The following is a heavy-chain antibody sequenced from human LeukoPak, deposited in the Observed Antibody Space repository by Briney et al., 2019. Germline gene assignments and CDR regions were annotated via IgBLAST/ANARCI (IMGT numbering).Heavy chain of an antibody. V-gene: IGHV3-73*01. CDR3: TRVEMATIGLDY. CDR2: IRSKANSYAS. J-gene: IGHJ4*02. D-gene: IGHD5-24*01. CDR1: GFTFSGSA. Sequence: GGSLRLSCAASGFTFSGSAMHWVRQASGKGLEWVGRIRSKANSYASAYAASVRGRITISRDDSKNTAYLQMNSLKTEDTAVYYCTRVEMATIGLDYWGQGTLVTVSS.